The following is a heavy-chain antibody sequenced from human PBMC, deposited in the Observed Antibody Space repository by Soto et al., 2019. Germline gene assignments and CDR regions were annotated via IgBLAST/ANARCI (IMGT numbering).Heavy chain of an antibody. Sequence: GSLRLSFAASGFTFSSYWMSWVRQAPGKGLEWVANIKQDGSEKYYVDSVKGRFTISRDNAKNSLYLQMNSLRAEDTAVYYCARVLEQWLVPYGMDVWGQGTTVTVSS. J-gene: IGHJ6*02. CDR1: GFTFSSYW. V-gene: IGHV3-7*01. CDR2: IKQDGSEK. D-gene: IGHD6-19*01. CDR3: ARVLEQWLVPYGMDV.